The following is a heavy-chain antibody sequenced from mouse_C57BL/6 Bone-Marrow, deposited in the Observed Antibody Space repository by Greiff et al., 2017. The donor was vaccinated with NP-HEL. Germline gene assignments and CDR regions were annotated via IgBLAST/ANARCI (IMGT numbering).Heavy chain of an antibody. CDR3: ARLYYYGSSDWYFDV. Sequence: VQLQQSGPELVKPGASVKISCKASGYTFTDYYMNWVKQSHGKSLEWIGDINPNNGGTSYNQKFKGKATLTVDKSSSTAYMELRSLTSEDSAVYYCARLYYYGSSDWYFDVWGTGTTVTVSS. CDR2: INPNNGGT. CDR1: GYTFTDYY. V-gene: IGHV1-26*01. D-gene: IGHD1-1*01. J-gene: IGHJ1*03.